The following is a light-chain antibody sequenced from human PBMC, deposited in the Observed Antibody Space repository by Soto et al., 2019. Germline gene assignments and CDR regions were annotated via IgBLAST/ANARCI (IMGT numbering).Light chain of an antibody. CDR1: SSNIGSNY. CDR2: RNN. CDR3: AAWDASLSGV. V-gene: IGLV1-47*01. Sequence: QAVVTQPPSASGTPGQRVTISCSGSSSNIGSNYVYWYHQLPGTAPKLLLYRNNQRPSGVPDRFSGSKSGTSASLAISGLRSEDQADDYCAAWDASLSGVFGGRTKVTVL. J-gene: IGLJ2*01.